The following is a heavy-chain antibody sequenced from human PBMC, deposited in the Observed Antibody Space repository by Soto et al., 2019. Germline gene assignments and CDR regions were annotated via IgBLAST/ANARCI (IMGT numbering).Heavy chain of an antibody. CDR1: GFNFSSYV. CDR2: IWYDGGNK. J-gene: IGHJ4*02. D-gene: IGHD6-19*01. CDR3: ARDGQWLPRDGLRSSYYFDY. Sequence: QVQLVESGGGVVQPGRSLRLSCAASGFNFSSYVMHWVRQAPGKGLEWVAVIWYDGGNKYYADSVKGRFTISRDNSKNTLYLQMNSLRAEDTAVYYCARDGQWLPRDGLRSSYYFDYWGQGTQVTVSS. V-gene: IGHV3-33*01.